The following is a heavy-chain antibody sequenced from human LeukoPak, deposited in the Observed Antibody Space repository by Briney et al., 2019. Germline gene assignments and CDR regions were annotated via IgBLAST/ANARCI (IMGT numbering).Heavy chain of an antibody. CDR1: GGSISSSSYY. V-gene: IGHV4-39*07. CDR2: INHSGST. J-gene: IGHJ4*02. Sequence: SETLSLTCTVSGGSISSSSYYWGWIRQPPGKGLEWIGEINHSGSTNYNPSLKSRVTISVDTSKNQFSLKLSSVTAADTAVYYCASLIRSSGYYFSYWGQGTLVTVSS. D-gene: IGHD3-22*01. CDR3: ASLIRSSGYYFSY.